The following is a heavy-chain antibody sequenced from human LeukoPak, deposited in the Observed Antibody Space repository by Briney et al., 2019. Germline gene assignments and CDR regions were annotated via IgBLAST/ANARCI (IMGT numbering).Heavy chain of an antibody. V-gene: IGHV3-20*04. CDR1: GCTFDDYG. CDR2: INWNGGST. Sequence: GGSLRLSCAPSGCTFDDYGMSWVRQAPGKGLEWVSGINWNGGSTGYADSVKGRFTISRDDAKNSLYLQMNSLRAEDTAFYYCARRRVDRYFDYWGQGTLVTVSS. CDR3: ARRRVDRYFDY. J-gene: IGHJ4*02. D-gene: IGHD2-15*01.